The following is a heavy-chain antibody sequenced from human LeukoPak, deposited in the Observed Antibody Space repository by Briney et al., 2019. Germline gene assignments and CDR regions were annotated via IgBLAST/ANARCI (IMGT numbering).Heavy chain of an antibody. CDR1: GFTFSSYG. J-gene: IGHJ6*02. CDR3: ARDGKPGIAIYYHGMDV. V-gene: IGHV3-33*01. Sequence: GRFLRLSCAASGFTFSSYGMHWVRQAPGKGLEWVAVIWYDGSKKYYADSVKGRFTISRDNSKNMLYLQMNSLRAEDTAVYYCARDGKPGIAIYYHGMDVWGQGTSVTVSS. D-gene: IGHD6-13*01. CDR2: IWYDGSKK.